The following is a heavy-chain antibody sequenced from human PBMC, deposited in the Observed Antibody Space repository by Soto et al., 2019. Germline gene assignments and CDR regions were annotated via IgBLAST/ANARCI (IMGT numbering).Heavy chain of an antibody. CDR1: GYTFTDYG. J-gene: IGHJ4*02. Sequence: QVHLVQSGAEVEKPGASVKVSCKASGYTFTDYGISWVRQAPGQGLQWMGWITAFNGNTKYAQQFQGRVTMTTATSTSTAYMEVSILESADTAVYYCARISQSDFWSGYYFFFDYWGQGTLVTVSS. CDR3: ARISQSDFWSGYYFFFDY. D-gene: IGHD3-3*01. V-gene: IGHV1-18*01. CDR2: ITAFNGNT.